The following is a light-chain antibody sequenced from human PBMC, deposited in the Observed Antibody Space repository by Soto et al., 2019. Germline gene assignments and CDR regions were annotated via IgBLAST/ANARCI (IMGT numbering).Light chain of an antibody. V-gene: IGLV5-37*01. Sequence: QPVLTQPPSSSAFPGDSARLTFTLPNDSNAVSYNIFWYQKKPGSTPRYLLYFYSDSDGGQGSGVPSRFSGLKDVSANSGILLISGAQSEYEADYYCMIWPTNASPVVGGGTKLTV. CDR3: MIWPTNASPV. CDR1: NDSNAVSYN. J-gene: IGLJ3*02. CDR2: FYSDSDG.